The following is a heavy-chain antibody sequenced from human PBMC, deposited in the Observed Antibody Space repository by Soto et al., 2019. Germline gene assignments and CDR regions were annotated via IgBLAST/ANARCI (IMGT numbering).Heavy chain of an antibody. J-gene: IGHJ5*02. D-gene: IGHD1-1*01. CDR2: ISGSGGST. Sequence: EVQLLESGGVLVQPGGSLRLSCAASVITLSSYAMSWVRQAPGKGLEWVSAISGSGGSTYYADSVKGRFTISRDNSKNTLNLQINSLRAEDTAVYYCAKQPLATTGSRWFDPWGQVTLVTVSS. CDR1: VITLSSYA. V-gene: IGHV3-23*01. CDR3: AKQPLATTGSRWFDP.